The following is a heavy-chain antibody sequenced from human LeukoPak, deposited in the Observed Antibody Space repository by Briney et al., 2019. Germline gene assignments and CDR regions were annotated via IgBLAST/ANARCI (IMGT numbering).Heavy chain of an antibody. CDR3: VSVGIYYDSRGYSTDAFDI. D-gene: IGHD3-22*01. CDR1: AFTFSDHY. V-gene: IGHV3-72*01. CDR2: IRNRAKSYTI. Sequence: GGSLRLSCGASAFTFSDHYMDWVRQAPGKGLEWVGRIRNRAKSYTIQYAPSVKDRFTISRDDSRNSLYLQVNSLKTEDTAVYLCVSVGIYYDSRGYSTDAFDIWGQGTMVTVSS. J-gene: IGHJ3*02.